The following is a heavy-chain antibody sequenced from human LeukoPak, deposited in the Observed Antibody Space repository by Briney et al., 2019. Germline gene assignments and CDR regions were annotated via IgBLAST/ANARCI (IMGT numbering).Heavy chain of an antibody. CDR1: GFTFSSYA. Sequence: GGSLRLSCAASGFTFSSYAMSWVRQAPGKGLEWVSAISSSGGITYYADSVKGRFTISRDNSKNTLYLQMNSLRAEDTAVYYCASPRTEAVAAPWGQGTLVTVSS. V-gene: IGHV3-23*01. CDR3: ASPRTEAVAAP. D-gene: IGHD6-19*01. CDR2: ISSSGGIT. J-gene: IGHJ5*02.